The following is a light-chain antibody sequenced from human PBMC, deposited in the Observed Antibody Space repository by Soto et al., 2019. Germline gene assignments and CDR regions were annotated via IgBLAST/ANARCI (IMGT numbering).Light chain of an antibody. Sequence: QSVLTQPPSVSAAPGQRVTISCSGCSSNIGHNYVSWYQQLPGTAPKLLIYDSNKRPSGIPDRFSGSQSGTSATLGITGLQTEDEADYYCGTWDGSLSGGVFGGGTKVTVL. CDR3: GTWDGSLSGGV. J-gene: IGLJ2*01. CDR2: DSN. CDR1: SSNIGHNY. V-gene: IGLV1-51*01.